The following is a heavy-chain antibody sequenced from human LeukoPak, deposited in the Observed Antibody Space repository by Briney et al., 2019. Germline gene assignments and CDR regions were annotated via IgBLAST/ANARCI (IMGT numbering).Heavy chain of an antibody. Sequence: GGSLRLSCAASGFTVSSNYMSWVRQAPGKGLEWVSAISGSGGSTYYADSVEGRFTISRDNSKNTLYLQMNSLRAEDTAVYYCASEGYGGNSYFDYWGQGTLVTVSS. V-gene: IGHV3-23*01. CDR2: ISGSGGST. J-gene: IGHJ4*02. CDR1: GFTVSSNY. D-gene: IGHD4-23*01. CDR3: ASEGYGGNSYFDY.